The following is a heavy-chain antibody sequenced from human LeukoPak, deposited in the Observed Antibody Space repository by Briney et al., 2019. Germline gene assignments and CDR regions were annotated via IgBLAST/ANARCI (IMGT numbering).Heavy chain of an antibody. V-gene: IGHV3-23*01. J-gene: IGHJ4*02. CDR1: GFTFSSYA. CDR2: LSGSGGST. CDR3: AKDPHTGYSFAY. D-gene: IGHD5-18*01. Sequence: PGGSLRLSSVFSGFTFSSYAMSWVRQAPGKGLEWVSSLSGSGGSTYYADSVKGRFTISRDNSKNTLYLQMNSLRVEDTAVYYCAKDPHTGYSFAYWGQGTLVTVSS.